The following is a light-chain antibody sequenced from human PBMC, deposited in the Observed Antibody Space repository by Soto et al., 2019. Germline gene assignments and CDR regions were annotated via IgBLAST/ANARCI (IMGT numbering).Light chain of an antibody. Sequence: DIQMTQSASSLSASVGDRVTISCRASQEISNYLAWYQQRPGKVPKLLIHDASTLQSGVPPRFSGSGSGTDFTLTISSLQPEDVATYYCQKCNSDPLTFGGGTKVDIK. CDR2: DAS. J-gene: IGKJ4*01. V-gene: IGKV1-27*01. CDR1: QEISNY. CDR3: QKCNSDPLT.